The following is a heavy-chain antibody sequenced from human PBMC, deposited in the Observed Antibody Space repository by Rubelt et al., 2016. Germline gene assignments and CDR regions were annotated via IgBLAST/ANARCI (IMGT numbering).Heavy chain of an antibody. CDR2: IRDKANSYAT. Sequence: EVQLVESGGALVKPDESLRLSCAASGFTFSGSAMHWVRQASGKGLEWVGRIRDKANSYATAYAASVKGRFTISRDDSKNTAYLQTNSLKTEDTAVYYCARDGRYSYAFDIWGQGTMVTVSS. CDR3: ARDGRYSYAFDI. D-gene: IGHD5-18*01. V-gene: IGHV3-73*01. CDR1: GFTFSGSA. J-gene: IGHJ3*02.